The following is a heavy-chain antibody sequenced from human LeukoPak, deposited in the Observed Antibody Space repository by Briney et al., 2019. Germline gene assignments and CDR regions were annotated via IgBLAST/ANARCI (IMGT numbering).Heavy chain of an antibody. CDR2: IIPIFGTA. J-gene: IGHJ5*02. CDR1: GGTFSSYA. CDR3: AREEGTSYPGWFDP. D-gene: IGHD2-2*01. Sequence: GASVKVSCKASGGTFSSYAISWVRQAPGQGLEWMGGIIPIFGTANYAQKSQGRVTITADESTSTAYMELSSLRSEDTAVYYCAREEGTSYPGWFDPWGQGTLVTVSS. V-gene: IGHV1-69*13.